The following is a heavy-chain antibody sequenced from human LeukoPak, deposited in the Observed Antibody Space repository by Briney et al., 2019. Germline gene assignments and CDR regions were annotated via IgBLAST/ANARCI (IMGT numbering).Heavy chain of an antibody. D-gene: IGHD2/OR15-2a*01. V-gene: IGHV3-23*01. CDR3: ARSASGYYLFDY. CDR1: GFIFSSYG. CDR2: VSGSGDST. J-gene: IGHJ4*02. Sequence: GGSLRLSCAVSGFIFSSYGMSWVRQAPGKGLEWVSAVSGSGDSTNYADSVKGRFTISRDNSKNTLSLRMDSLRAEDTAEYYCARSASGYYLFDYWGQGTLVTVSS.